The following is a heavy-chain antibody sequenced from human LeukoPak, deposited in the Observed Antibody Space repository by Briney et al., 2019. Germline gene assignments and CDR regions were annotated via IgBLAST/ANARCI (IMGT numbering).Heavy chain of an antibody. CDR1: GFSFSNYW. CDR2: IKQDGSEI. Sequence: GGSLRLSCEASGFSFSNYWMSWVRQAPGKGLEWVADIKQDGSEIYYVYSVRGRFTISRDNAKNSLYLQMNSLRAEDTAVYYCARPSLNTGSYFDYWGQGILVSVSS. V-gene: IGHV3-7*01. D-gene: IGHD1-26*01. CDR3: ARPSLNTGSYFDY. J-gene: IGHJ4*02.